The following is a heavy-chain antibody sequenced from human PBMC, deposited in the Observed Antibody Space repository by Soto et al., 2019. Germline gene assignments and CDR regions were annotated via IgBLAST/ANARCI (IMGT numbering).Heavy chain of an antibody. V-gene: IGHV1-18*01. CDR2: ISAYNFNT. CDR3: ARHHDYGHYAFCGH. D-gene: IGHD4-17*01. CDR1: GGTFSSYA. J-gene: IGHJ4*02. Sequence: ASVKVSCKASGGTFSSYAISWVRHAPGQGLEWLGFISAYNFNTKYAQKVQDRVTMTMDLSTTTVYMELRSLTSDDTAVYFCARHHDYGHYAFCGHCGQGTLVTVSS.